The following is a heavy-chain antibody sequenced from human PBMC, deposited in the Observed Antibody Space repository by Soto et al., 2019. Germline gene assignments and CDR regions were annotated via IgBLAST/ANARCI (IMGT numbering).Heavy chain of an antibody. V-gene: IGHV3-9*01. CDR3: VKDMSPGSSDY. CDR1: GFTFNDHA. J-gene: IGHJ4*02. CDR2: ISWNSGRI. Sequence: EVHLVESGGGLVQPGRSLRLSCAASGFTFNDHAMHWVRQAPGKGLEWVSAISWNSGRIGYADSVKGRFTISRDTAKHSLYLQMNSLRDEDSALYYCVKDMSPGSSDYWVQGTLVTVSS. D-gene: IGHD3-10*01.